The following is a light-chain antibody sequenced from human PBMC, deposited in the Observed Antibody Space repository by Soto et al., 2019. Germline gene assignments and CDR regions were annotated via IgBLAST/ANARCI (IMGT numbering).Light chain of an antibody. V-gene: IGKV1-9*01. CDR2: ATS. CDR3: QQLNSYLIT. Sequence: IQMTQSPSSLSASVEDRVTITCRTSLNIGRYLNWYQQKPGRAPTLLIYATSNLQSGVPSRFSGSGSGTDFTLTISSLQPEDFATYYCQQLNSYLITFGQGTRLEIK. J-gene: IGKJ5*01. CDR1: LNIGRY.